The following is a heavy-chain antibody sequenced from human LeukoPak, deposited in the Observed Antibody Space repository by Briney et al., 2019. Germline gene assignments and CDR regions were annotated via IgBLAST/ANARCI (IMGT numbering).Heavy chain of an antibody. CDR3: ARLYDSSGYSNWLDP. Sequence: SETLSLTCTVSGGSISSHYWSWIRQPPGKGLEWIGYIYYSGSTKYNPSLKSRVTISVDTSKNQFSLKLSSVTAADTAVYYCARLYDSSGYSNWLDPWGQGTLVTVSS. D-gene: IGHD3-22*01. CDR2: IYYSGST. CDR1: GGSISSHY. J-gene: IGHJ5*02. V-gene: IGHV4-59*11.